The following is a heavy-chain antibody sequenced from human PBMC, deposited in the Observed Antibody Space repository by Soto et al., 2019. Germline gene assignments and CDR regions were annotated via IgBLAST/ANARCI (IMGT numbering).Heavy chain of an antibody. Sequence: SETLSLTCTVSGGSISGGGYYWSWIRQHPGKGLEWIGYIYYSGSTYYNPSLKSRVTISVDTSKNQFSLKLSSVTAADTAVYYCARIPRITIFGVVPYFDYWGQGTLVTVSS. CDR1: GGSISGGGYY. J-gene: IGHJ4*02. D-gene: IGHD3-3*01. CDR3: ARIPRITIFGVVPYFDY. V-gene: IGHV4-31*03. CDR2: IYYSGST.